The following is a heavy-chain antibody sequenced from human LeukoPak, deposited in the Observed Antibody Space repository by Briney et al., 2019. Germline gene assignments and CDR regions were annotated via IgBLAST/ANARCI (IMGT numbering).Heavy chain of an antibody. J-gene: IGHJ4*02. CDR1: GGPISSGGYY. D-gene: IGHD7-27*01. V-gene: IGHV4-31*03. Sequence: SQTLSLTCTVSGGPISSGGYYWSWIRQLPGKGLEWIGYIYYSGTTSYNPSLKSRLTISLDTSENQFSLKLSSVTAADTAVYYCARGSTGDKSNNWGQGTLVTVSS. CDR3: ARGSTGDKSNN. CDR2: IYYSGTT.